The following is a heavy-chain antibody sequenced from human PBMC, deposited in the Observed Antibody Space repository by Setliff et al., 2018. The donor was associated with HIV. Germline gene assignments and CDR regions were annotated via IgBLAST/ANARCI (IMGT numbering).Heavy chain of an antibody. CDR3: ARGQKVSPGPPTHYMNI. Sequence: SQTLSLTCAVYGGPFDVHTWNWVRQSPGKGLEWIGEITHTGRIHYKPSLGRRLTLSVGTSRNQFSLRMTSVTAADTAVYSCARGQKVSPGPPTHYMNIWGKGTSVTVSS. CDR1: GGPFDVHT. CDR2: ITHTGRI. J-gene: IGHJ6*03. V-gene: IGHV4-34*01.